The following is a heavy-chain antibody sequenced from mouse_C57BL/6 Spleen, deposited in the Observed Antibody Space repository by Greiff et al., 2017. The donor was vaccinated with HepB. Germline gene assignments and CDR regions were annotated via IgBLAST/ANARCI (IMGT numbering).Heavy chain of an antibody. J-gene: IGHJ4*01. CDR3: AREGSNRGLRDAMDY. V-gene: IGHV3-6*01. CDR2: ISYDGSN. Sequence: DVKLQESGPGLVKPSQSLSLTCSVTGYSITSGYYWTWIRQFPGNKLEWMGYISYDGSNNYNPSLKNRISITRDTSKNQFFLKLNSVTTEDTATYYCAREGSNRGLRDAMDYWGQGTSVTVSS. D-gene: IGHD3-1*01. CDR1: GYSITSGYY.